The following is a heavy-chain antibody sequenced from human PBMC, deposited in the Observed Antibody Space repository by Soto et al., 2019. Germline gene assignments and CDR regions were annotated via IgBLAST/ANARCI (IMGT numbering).Heavy chain of an antibody. V-gene: IGHV3-30-3*01. CDR1: GFTFSSYA. D-gene: IGHD6-13*01. Sequence: GESLKISCAASGFTFSSYAMHWVRQAPGKGLEWVAVISYDGSNKYYADSVKGRFTISRDNSKNTLYLQMNSLRAEDTAVYYCARVKGAAAVFDYWGQGTLVTVSS. J-gene: IGHJ4*02. CDR3: ARVKGAAAVFDY. CDR2: ISYDGSNK.